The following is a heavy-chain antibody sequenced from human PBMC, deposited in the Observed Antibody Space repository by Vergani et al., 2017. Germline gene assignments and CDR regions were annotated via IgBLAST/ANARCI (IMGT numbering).Heavy chain of an antibody. CDR2: INPKTGGI. V-gene: IGHV1-2*02. CDR1: GFTFTSYH. D-gene: IGHD2-15*01. CDR3: AKIMAVAADERDS. J-gene: IGHJ4*02. Sequence: QVQLVQSGAEVKKPGASVRVSCKASGFTFTSYHIHWVRQAPGQGLEWMGWINPKTGGINYAQEFQDRVTMTRDTSTSTAYMELRRLTFDDTAVYYCAKIMAVAADERDSWGQGTLVTVSS.